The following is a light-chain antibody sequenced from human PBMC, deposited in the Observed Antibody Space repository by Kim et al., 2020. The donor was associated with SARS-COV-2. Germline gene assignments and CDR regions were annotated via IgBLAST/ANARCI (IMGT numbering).Light chain of an antibody. V-gene: IGKV3D-11*01. Sequence: EVVLTQSPATLSVSPGERATLSCRASQDINIYLAWYQQKPGQAPRLLIYDASDRATGIPARFSGSGSGTDFTLTISNLEPEDFGVYYCQQRTSWPITFGQGTRLEIK. CDR3: QQRTSWPIT. CDR1: QDINIY. CDR2: DAS. J-gene: IGKJ5*01.